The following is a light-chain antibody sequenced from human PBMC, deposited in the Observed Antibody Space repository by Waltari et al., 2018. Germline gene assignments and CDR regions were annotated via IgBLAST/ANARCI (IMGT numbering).Light chain of an antibody. V-gene: IGKV3-15*01. CDR2: GAS. Sequence: EKVMTQSPPTLSVSPGERATLPCRASQSVSSNLAWYQQKPGQAPRLLISGASTRATGIPDRFSGSGSGTEFTLTISSLQSEDFAVYYCQQYNNWPPTFGQGTKVEIK. CDR3: QQYNNWPPT. CDR1: QSVSSN. J-gene: IGKJ1*01.